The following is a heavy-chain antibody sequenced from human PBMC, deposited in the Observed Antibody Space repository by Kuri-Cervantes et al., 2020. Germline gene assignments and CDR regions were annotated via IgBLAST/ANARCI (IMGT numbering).Heavy chain of an antibody. CDR2: ISYDGSNK. Sequence: GESLKISCAASGFTFSSYGMHWVRQAPGKGLEWVAVISYDGSNKYYADSVKGRFTISRDNSKNTLYLQMNSLRAEDTAVFFCAQDWNADYYFDYWGQGTLVTVSS. D-gene: IGHD1-1*01. CDR1: GFTFSSYG. CDR3: AQDWNADYYFDY. J-gene: IGHJ4*02. V-gene: IGHV3-30*18.